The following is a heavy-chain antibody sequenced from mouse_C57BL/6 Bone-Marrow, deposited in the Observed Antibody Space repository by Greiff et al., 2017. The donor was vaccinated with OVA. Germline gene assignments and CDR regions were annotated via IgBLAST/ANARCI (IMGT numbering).Heavy chain of an antibody. D-gene: IGHD2-3*01. Sequence: EVKLVESGGGLVQPKGSLKLSCAASGFSFNTYAMNWVRQAPGKGLEWVARIRSKSNNYATYYADSVKDRFTISRDDSESMLYLQMNNLKTEDTAMYYCVRPGYYIWFAYWGQGTLVTVSA. V-gene: IGHV10-1*01. J-gene: IGHJ3*01. CDR1: GFSFNTYA. CDR2: IRSKSNNYAT. CDR3: VRPGYYIWFAY.